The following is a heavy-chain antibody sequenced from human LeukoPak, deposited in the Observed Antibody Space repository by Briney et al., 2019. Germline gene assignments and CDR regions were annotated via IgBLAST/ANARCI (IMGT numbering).Heavy chain of an antibody. D-gene: IGHD6-6*01. CDR3: ATLSHSSSSWDYYFDY. Sequence: GASVKVSCKGSGYTLTELSMHWVRQAPGKGLDCVGGFGPEDGETMYAKKFQGRVTMTEETSTDTAYMELSSLRSEDTAVYYCATLSHSSSSWDYYFDYWGQGTLVTVSS. V-gene: IGHV1-24*01. J-gene: IGHJ4*02. CDR2: FGPEDGET. CDR1: GYTLTELS.